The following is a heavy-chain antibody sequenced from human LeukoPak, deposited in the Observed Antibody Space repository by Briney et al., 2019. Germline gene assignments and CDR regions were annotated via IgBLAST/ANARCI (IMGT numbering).Heavy chain of an antibody. CDR2: INHSGST. CDR1: GGSFSGYH. CDR3: ARVTGERNRRIAAAGTGRWFDP. Sequence: PSETLSLTCAVYGGSFSGYHWSWIRQPPGKGLEWIGEINHSGSTNYNPSLKSRVTISVDTSKNQFSLKLSSVTAADTAVYYCARVTGERNRRIAAAGTGRWFDPWGQGTLVTVSS. D-gene: IGHD6-13*01. J-gene: IGHJ5*02. V-gene: IGHV4-34*01.